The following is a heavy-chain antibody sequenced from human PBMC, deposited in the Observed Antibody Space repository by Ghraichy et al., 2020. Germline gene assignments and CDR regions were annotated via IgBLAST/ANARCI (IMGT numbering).Heavy chain of an antibody. Sequence: SCVGSGFTFGDYNLNWVRQSPGRGLEWISYISTSGRRIFYADSVKGRFTISRDNDQNYLLLPMTSLRDEDTAVYYCERASRVVRFYYYDGMNVWGRGTTVSVSS. CDR3: ERASRVVRFYYYDGMNV. V-gene: IGHV3-48*02. CDR2: ISTSGRRI. CDR1: GFTFGDYN. J-gene: IGHJ6*02. D-gene: IGHD3-3*01.